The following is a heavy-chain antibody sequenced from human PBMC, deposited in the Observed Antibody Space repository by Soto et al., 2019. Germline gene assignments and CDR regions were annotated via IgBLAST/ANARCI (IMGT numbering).Heavy chain of an antibody. D-gene: IGHD3-10*02. CDR1: GFIFSNNG. J-gene: IGHJ4*02. CDR2: MSYDGSDT. V-gene: IGHV3-30*02. CDR3: TIVRVADSALDH. Sequence: PGESLKISCVGSGFIFSNNGMHWVRQTPGMGLEWVAFMSYDGSDTFYADSVKGRFTISRDNSKNTLFLHMSNLRAEDTAMYYCTIVRVADSALDHWGQGTLVTVSS.